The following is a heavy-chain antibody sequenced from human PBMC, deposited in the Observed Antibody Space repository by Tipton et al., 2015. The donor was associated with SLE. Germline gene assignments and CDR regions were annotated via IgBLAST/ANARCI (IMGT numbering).Heavy chain of an antibody. CDR2: IYHSGDT. CDR3: AGAEVGATIPHAFDI. CDR1: GGSISTTNW. V-gene: IGHV4-4*02. D-gene: IGHD1-26*01. Sequence: TLSLTCVVSGGSISTTNWWTWVRQPPGKGLEWIGQIYHSGDTNYNPSLKSRITISVDKSKNHFSLKLRSVTAADTAIYYCAGAEVGATIPHAFDIWGQGTMVTVSS. J-gene: IGHJ3*02.